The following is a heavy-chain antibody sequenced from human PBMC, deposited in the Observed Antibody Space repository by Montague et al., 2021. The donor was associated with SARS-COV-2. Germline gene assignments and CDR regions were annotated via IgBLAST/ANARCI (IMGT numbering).Heavy chain of an antibody. Sequence: SETLSLTCTVSGGSISSYYWSWIRQPPGKGLEWIGYIYYSGSTNYNPSLKSRVTISVDTSKNQFSLKLSSVTAADTAVYYCARGFDYWGQETRVTVSS. CDR1: GGSISSYY. V-gene: IGHV4-59*01. J-gene: IGHJ4*02. CDR3: ARGFDY. CDR2: IYYSGST.